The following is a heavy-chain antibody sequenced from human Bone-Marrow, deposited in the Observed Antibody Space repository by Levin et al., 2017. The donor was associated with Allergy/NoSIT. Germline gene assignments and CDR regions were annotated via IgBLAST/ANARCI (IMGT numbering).Heavy chain of an antibody. Sequence: PSQTLSLTCIVSGGSINSRSSYWGWIRQSPGRELEWIGSRFYSGAAYYSPSLRRRATISADTSKNQFSLQLTSMTAADTAIYYCASPGDDYESSGTIHFWGRGIQVTVSS. V-gene: IGHV4-39*07. D-gene: IGHD3-22*01. J-gene: IGHJ4*02. CDR3: ASPGDDYESSGTIHF. CDR1: GGSINSRSSY. CDR2: RFYSGAA.